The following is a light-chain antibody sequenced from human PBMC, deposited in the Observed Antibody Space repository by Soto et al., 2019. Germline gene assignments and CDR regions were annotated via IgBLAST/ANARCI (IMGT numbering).Light chain of an antibody. Sequence: EVVMTQSPATLSVSPGERATLSCRASQSVNANLAWYQQKPGQAPRLLIHGASTRATGIPARFSGSGFGTEFILTISSLQSEDFAVYYCQPYNTWLWTFGQGTKVEIK. V-gene: IGKV3-15*01. CDR3: QPYNTWLWT. CDR1: QSVNAN. J-gene: IGKJ1*01. CDR2: GAS.